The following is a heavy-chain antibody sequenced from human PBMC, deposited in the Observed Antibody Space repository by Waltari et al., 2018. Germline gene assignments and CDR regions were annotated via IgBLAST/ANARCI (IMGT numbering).Heavy chain of an antibody. V-gene: IGHV4-59*01. CDR3: SRPLRVPGTDRYSYYNFKGV. CDR1: GGSITGYY. CDR2: VSYRGST. J-gene: IGHJ6*03. Sequence: QVQLQESGPGLVKPSETLSLTCTVSGGSITGYYWSWIRQPPGKGLEWIGYVSYRGSTTYHPSLGSRVTLSMDTSKNQVSLKFNSVTGSDTAVYFLSRPLRVPGTDRYSYYNFKGVWGKGATVTVSS. D-gene: IGHD6-13*01.